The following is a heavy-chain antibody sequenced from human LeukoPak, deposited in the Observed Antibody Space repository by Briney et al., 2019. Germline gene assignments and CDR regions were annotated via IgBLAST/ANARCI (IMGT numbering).Heavy chain of an antibody. Sequence: TLSLTCTVSGGSISSGGYYWSWIRQHPGKGLEWIGYIYYSGSTYYNPSLTSRVTISVDTSKNQFSLKLSSVTAADTAVYYCARGALPRLYDSSGFDIWGQGTMVTVSS. J-gene: IGHJ3*02. CDR1: GGSISSGGYY. D-gene: IGHD3-22*01. CDR2: IYYSGST. V-gene: IGHV4-31*03. CDR3: ARGALPRLYDSSGFDI.